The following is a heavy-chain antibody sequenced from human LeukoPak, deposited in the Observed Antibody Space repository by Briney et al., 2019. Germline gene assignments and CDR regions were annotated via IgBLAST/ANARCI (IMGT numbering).Heavy chain of an antibody. CDR2: LCTSANT. V-gene: IGHV4-4*07. J-gene: IGHJ4*02. Sequence: SETLFLTCTVSGGSISSYYWSWIRQPAGKVLELIGRLCTSANTNYKTSPKNLVTMSVDTSKTPFSLTLSSVTAADTAVYYCARSSMVRGVIAQFDYWGQGTLVTVSS. CDR1: GGSISSYY. D-gene: IGHD3-10*01. CDR3: ARSSMVRGVIAQFDY.